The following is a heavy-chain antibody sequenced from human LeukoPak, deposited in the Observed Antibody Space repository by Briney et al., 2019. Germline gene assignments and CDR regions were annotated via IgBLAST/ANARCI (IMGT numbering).Heavy chain of an antibody. Sequence: PGGSLRLSCAASGFTVSSNYMSWVRQAPGKGLEWVSVIYSGGSTYYADSVKGRFTISRDNSKNTLYLQMNSLRAEDTAVYYCARDVYSSSWYYSDYWGQGTLVTVSS. D-gene: IGHD6-13*01. CDR3: ARDVYSSSWYYSDY. CDR1: GFTVSSNY. J-gene: IGHJ4*02. CDR2: IYSGGST. V-gene: IGHV3-66*01.